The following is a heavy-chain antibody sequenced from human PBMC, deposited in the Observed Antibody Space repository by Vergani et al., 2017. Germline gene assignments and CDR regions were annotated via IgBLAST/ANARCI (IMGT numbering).Heavy chain of an antibody. V-gene: IGHV5-51*03. D-gene: IGHD3-3*01. CDR3: AKTHDFSSLYSSYNWFDP. CDR1: RYSITNYW. Sequence: EVQLVQSGAEVKKPGESLKISFQGSRYSITNYWIAWVRQRPGKGLEWMGIIYAGDSDVRYSPSFQGQVTMSVDKSLSTAYLQWSSLKASDTATYYCAKTHDFSSLYSSYNWFDPWGQGTQVTVSS. J-gene: IGHJ5*02. CDR2: IYAGDSDV.